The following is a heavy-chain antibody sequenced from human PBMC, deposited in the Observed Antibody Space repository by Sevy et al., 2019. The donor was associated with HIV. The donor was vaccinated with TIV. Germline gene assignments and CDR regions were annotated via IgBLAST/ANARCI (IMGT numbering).Heavy chain of an antibody. V-gene: IGHV3-15*01. CDR3: TTDPDYYDSSGYSYAFDI. D-gene: IGHD3-22*01. Sequence: GESLKISCAASGFTFSNAWMSWVRQAPGKGLEWVGRIKSKTDGGTTDYAAPVKGRFTISRDDSKNTLYLQMNSLKTEDTAVYYCTTDPDYYDSSGYSYAFDIWGQGTMVTVSS. CDR1: GFTFSNAW. J-gene: IGHJ3*02. CDR2: IKSKTDGGTT.